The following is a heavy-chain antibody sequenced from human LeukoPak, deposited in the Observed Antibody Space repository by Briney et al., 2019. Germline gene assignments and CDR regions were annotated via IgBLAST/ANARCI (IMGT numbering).Heavy chain of an antibody. Sequence: SETLSLTCAVYGGSFSGYYWSWIRQPPGKGLEWIGEINHSGSTNYNPSIKSRVTISVDTSKNQFSLELSSVTAADTAVYYCARGYYTDSYGSKRFDYWGQGTLVTVSS. CDR2: INHSGST. D-gene: IGHD5-18*01. CDR1: GGSFSGYY. V-gene: IGHV4-34*01. CDR3: ARGYYTDSYGSKRFDY. J-gene: IGHJ4*02.